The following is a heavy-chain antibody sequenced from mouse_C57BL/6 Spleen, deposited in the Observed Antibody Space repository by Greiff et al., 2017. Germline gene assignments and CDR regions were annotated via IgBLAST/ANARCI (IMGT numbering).Heavy chain of an antibody. D-gene: IGHD1-1*02. Sequence: QVQLQQPGAELVMPGASVKLSCKASGYTFTSYWMHWVKQRPGQGLEWIGEIDPSDSYTNYNQKFKGKSTLTVDKSSSTAYMQLRSLTSEDSAVYYCARWVVAAEDAMDYWGQGTSVTVSS. V-gene: IGHV1-69*01. CDR1: GYTFTSYW. CDR3: ARWVVAAEDAMDY. J-gene: IGHJ4*01. CDR2: IDPSDSYT.